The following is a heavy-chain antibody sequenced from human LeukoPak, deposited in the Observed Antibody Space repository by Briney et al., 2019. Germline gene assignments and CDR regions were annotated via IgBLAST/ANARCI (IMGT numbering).Heavy chain of an antibody. CDR2: INHSGST. CDR1: GGSFSGYY. V-gene: IGHV4-34*01. CDR3: ARLRYFDY. J-gene: IGHJ4*02. D-gene: IGHD3-9*01. Sequence: SVTLSLTCAVYGGSFSGYYWSWIRQPPGKGLEWIGEINHSGSTNYNPSLKSRVTISVDTSKNQFSLKLSSVTAADTAVYYCARLRYFDYWGQGTLVTVSS.